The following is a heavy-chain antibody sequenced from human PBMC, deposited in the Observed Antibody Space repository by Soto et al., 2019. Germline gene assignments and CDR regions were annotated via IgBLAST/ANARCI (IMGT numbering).Heavy chain of an antibody. CDR1: GGTFSSYA. Sequence: SVKVSCKASGGTFSSYAISWVRQAPGQGLEWMGGIIPIFGTANYAQKFQGRVTITADESTSTAYMELSSLRSEDTAVYYCARRRGRYCGGDCYFDYWGQGTRVTVSS. D-gene: IGHD2-21*02. J-gene: IGHJ4*02. CDR2: IIPIFGTA. V-gene: IGHV1-69*13. CDR3: ARRRGRYCGGDCYFDY.